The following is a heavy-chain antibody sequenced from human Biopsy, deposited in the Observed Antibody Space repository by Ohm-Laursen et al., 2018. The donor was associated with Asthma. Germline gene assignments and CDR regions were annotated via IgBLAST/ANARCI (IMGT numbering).Heavy chain of an antibody. CDR1: GFSFDDCA. CDR2: INWNGGST. J-gene: IGHJ4*02. Sequence: GSLRLSCAASGFSFDDCAMHWVRQAPGKGLEWVPGINWNGGSTGYADSVKGRFTISRDNAKNSLYLQMNSLRAEDTALYHCGRDMGGFGSGWFPVEFWGQGTQVTVSS. CDR3: GRDMGGFGSGWFPVEF. D-gene: IGHD6-19*01. V-gene: IGHV3-20*01.